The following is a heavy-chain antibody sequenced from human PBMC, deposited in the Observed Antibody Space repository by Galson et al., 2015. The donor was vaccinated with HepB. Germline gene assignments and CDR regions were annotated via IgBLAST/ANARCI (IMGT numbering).Heavy chain of an antibody. CDR1: GGSISSSNYY. D-gene: IGHD5-24*01. CDR3: ASGRRDRYRYFDY. J-gene: IGHJ4*02. V-gene: IGHV4-39*01. Sequence: TLSLTCTVSGGSISSSNYYWGWIRQPPGKGLEWIGSNFYSGSTYYNPSLKGRVTISVETSKNQLSLKVNSVTAADTAFYYCASGRRDRYRYFDYWGQGTLVTVSS. CDR2: NFYSGST.